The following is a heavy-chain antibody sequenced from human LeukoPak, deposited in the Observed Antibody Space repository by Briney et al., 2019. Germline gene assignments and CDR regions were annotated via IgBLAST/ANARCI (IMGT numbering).Heavy chain of an antibody. CDR1: GFTFSSYG. V-gene: IGHV3-33*08. Sequence: GGSLRLSCAASGFTFSSYGMHWVRQAPGKGLEWVAVIWYDGSNKYYADSVKGRFTISRDNSKNTLYLQMNSLRAEDTAVYYCTTGGIVVVVAAMRSYFQHWGQGTLVTVSS. J-gene: IGHJ1*01. D-gene: IGHD2-15*01. CDR3: TTGGIVVVVAAMRSYFQH. CDR2: IWYDGSNK.